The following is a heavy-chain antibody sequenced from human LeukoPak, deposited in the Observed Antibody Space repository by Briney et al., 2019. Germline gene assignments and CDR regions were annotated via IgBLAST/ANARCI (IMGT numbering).Heavy chain of an antibody. CDR2: IYESGSG. CDR3: ARGIGAADF. CDR1: GGSIGTRNW. J-gene: IGHJ4*02. Sequence: PSETLSLTCAVSGGSIGTRNWWSWVRQPPGKGLQWIGEIYESGSGIYNPSLRSRVTMSVDKSKDQLSLNLSSVTAADTAVYYCARGIGAADFWGQGILVTVSS. D-gene: IGHD3-10*01. V-gene: IGHV4-4*02.